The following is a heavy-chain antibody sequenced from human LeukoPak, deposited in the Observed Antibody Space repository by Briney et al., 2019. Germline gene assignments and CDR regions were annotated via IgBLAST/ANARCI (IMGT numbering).Heavy chain of an antibody. CDR3: ARDHTCDAFDI. Sequence: GGSLRLSCAASGFTFSSYWMSWVRQAPGNGLEWVANIKQDGSEKYYVDSVKGRFTISRDNAKNSLYLQMNSLRAEDTAVYYCARDHTCDAFDIWGQGTMVTVSS. J-gene: IGHJ3*02. V-gene: IGHV3-7*01. CDR2: IKQDGSEK. CDR1: GFTFSSYW. D-gene: IGHD2/OR15-2a*01.